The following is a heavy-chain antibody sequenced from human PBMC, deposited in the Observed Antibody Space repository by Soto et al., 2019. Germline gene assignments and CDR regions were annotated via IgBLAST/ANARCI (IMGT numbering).Heavy chain of an antibody. CDR1: GYSFTSYW. CDR3: ARVGPRLYYYYGMDV. V-gene: IGHV5-51*01. Sequence: GESLKISCKGSGYSFTSYWIGWVRQMPGKGLEWMGIIYPGDSDTRYSPSFQGQVTISADKSISTAYLQWSSLKASDTAMYYCARVGPRLYYYYGMDVWGQGTTVTVSS. J-gene: IGHJ6*02. CDR2: IYPGDSDT. D-gene: IGHD6-6*01.